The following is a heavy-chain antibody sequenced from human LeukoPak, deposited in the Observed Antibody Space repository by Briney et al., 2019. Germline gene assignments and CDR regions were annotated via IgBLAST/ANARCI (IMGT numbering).Heavy chain of an antibody. J-gene: IGHJ4*02. CDR3: ARDWNPLSYDSSGYYYAT. V-gene: IGHV1-18*01. D-gene: IGHD3-22*01. CDR1: GYTFTSYG. Sequence: GASVKVSCKASGYTFTSYGISWVRQAPGQGLEWMGWISAYNGNTNYAQKLQGRVTMTTDTSTSTAYMELSSLRSEDTAVYYCARDWNPLSYDSSGYYYATWGQGTLVTVSS. CDR2: ISAYNGNT.